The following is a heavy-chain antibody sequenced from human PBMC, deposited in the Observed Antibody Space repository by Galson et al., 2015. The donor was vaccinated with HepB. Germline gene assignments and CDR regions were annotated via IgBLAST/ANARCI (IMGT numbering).Heavy chain of an antibody. CDR3: ARQGIVVMVTGTLGVFDWFDP. D-gene: IGHD2-15*01. J-gene: IGHJ5*02. Sequence: TLSLTCTVSGDSISNSPYYWGWIRQPPGKGLEWIASMHYSGSTYYNPSLDSRVTISVDTSKNQFSLKLNSVTAADTAVYYCARQGIVVMVTGTLGVFDWFDPWGQGTLVTVFS. CDR2: MHYSGST. CDR1: GDSISNSPYY. V-gene: IGHV4-39*01.